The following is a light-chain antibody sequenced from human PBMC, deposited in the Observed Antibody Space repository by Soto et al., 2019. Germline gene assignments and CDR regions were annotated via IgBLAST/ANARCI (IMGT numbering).Light chain of an antibody. CDR3: QQRTTWPRT. V-gene: IGKV3-11*01. CDR1: QSVTTY. J-gene: IGKJ4*01. CDR2: DAT. Sequence: EIVMTQSPANLSLSPGDRATLSCRASQSVTTYLVWYQQKPGQAPRLLIYDATNRATGIPVRFSATGSGTYFTLTISSLEPEDSAVYYCQQRTTWPRTFGGGTTLEIK.